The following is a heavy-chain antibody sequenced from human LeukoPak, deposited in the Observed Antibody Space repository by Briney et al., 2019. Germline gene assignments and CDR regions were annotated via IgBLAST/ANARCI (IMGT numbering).Heavy chain of an antibody. Sequence: PGGSLRLSCAASGFTFSTYALTWVRQAPGKGLEWVSTIGGSGGVTYYADSVKGRFTISRDNSKNTLYLQMNSLRAEDTAVYYCAKEGVGYCSGGSCYYFDYWGQGTLVTVSS. CDR1: GFTFSTYA. J-gene: IGHJ4*02. CDR2: IGGSGGVT. D-gene: IGHD2-15*01. V-gene: IGHV3-23*01. CDR3: AKEGVGYCSGGSCYYFDY.